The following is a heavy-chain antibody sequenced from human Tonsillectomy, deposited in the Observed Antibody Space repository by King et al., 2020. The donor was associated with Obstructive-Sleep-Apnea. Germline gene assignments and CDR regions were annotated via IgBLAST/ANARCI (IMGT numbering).Heavy chain of an antibody. Sequence: VQLVESGGGVVQPGRSLRLSCAASGFTFSNYAMHWVRQAPGKGLEWVAIISYDGSNKYNADSVKGRFTISRDDSKNTPYLQMNSLRAEDTAVYYCARDHGYSYGYIDYYFDYWGQGTLVTVSS. CDR3: ARDHGYSYGYIDYYFDY. V-gene: IGHV3-30-3*01. CDR1: GFTFSNYA. J-gene: IGHJ4*02. CDR2: ISYDGSNK. D-gene: IGHD5-18*01.